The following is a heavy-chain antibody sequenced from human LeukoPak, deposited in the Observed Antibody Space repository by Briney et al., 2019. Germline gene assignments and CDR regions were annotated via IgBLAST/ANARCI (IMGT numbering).Heavy chain of an antibody. CDR2: INPNSGGT. CDR1: GYTFTGYY. J-gene: IGHJ4*02. CDR3: ARERRYYYDSSGYKHFDY. V-gene: IGHV1-2*06. Sequence: ASVKVSCKASGYTFTGYYMHWVRQAPGQGLEWMGRINPNSGGTNYAQKFQGRVTMTRDTSISTAYMELSRLRSDDTAVYYCARERRYYYDSSGYKHFDYWGQGTLVTVSS. D-gene: IGHD3-22*01.